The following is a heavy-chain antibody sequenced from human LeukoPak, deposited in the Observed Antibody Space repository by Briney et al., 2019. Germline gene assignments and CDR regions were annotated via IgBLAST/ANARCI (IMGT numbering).Heavy chain of an antibody. J-gene: IGHJ6*03. V-gene: IGHV4-34*01. CDR3: ATNTDPYYYYYYMDV. CDR1: GGSFSGYY. D-gene: IGHD1/OR15-1a*01. Sequence: PSETLSLTCAVYGGSFSGYYWSWIRQPPGKGLEWIGEINHSGSTNYNPSFKSRVTISVDTSKNQFSLKLSSVTAADTAVYYCATNTDPYYYYYYMDVWGKGTTVTVSS. CDR2: INHSGST.